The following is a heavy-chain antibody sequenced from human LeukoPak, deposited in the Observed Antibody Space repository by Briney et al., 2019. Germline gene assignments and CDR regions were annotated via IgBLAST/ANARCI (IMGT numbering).Heavy chain of an antibody. V-gene: IGHV5-51*01. D-gene: IGHD5-12*01. CDR2: IYPGDSDT. CDR1: AYNFTRHW. Sequence: GESLKISCKGSAYNFTRHWIGWVRQMPGKGLEWMGIIYPGDSDTRYSPSFQGQVTISADKSISTAYLQWSSLKASDTAMYYCARVPGYSGYDSHFDYWGQGTLVTVSS. J-gene: IGHJ4*02. CDR3: ARVPGYSGYDSHFDY.